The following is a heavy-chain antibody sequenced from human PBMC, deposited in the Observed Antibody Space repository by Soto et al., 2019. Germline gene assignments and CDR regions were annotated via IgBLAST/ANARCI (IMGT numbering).Heavy chain of an antibody. CDR1: GYTFTSYG. CDR2: ISAYNGNT. Sequence: ASVKVSCKASGYTFTSYGISWVRQAPGQGLEWMGWISAYNGNTNYAQKLQGRVTMTTDTSTSTAYMELRSLRSDDTAVYYCARDRVRGSGSYYSNDAFDIWGQGTIVTVSS. D-gene: IGHD3-10*01. CDR3: ARDRVRGSGSYYSNDAFDI. V-gene: IGHV1-18*01. J-gene: IGHJ3*02.